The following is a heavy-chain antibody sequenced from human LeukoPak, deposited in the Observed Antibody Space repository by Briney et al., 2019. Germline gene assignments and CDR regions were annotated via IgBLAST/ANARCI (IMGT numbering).Heavy chain of an antibody. Sequence: GASVKVSCKASGYTFTSYAMHWVRQAPGQRLEWMGWINAGNGNTKYSQKFQGRVTITRDTSASTAYMELSSLRAEDTAVYYCAKDIGSSGWYGVGYWGQGTLVTVSS. CDR2: INAGNGNT. CDR3: AKDIGSSGWYGVGY. J-gene: IGHJ4*02. D-gene: IGHD6-19*01. CDR1: GYTFTSYA. V-gene: IGHV1-3*01.